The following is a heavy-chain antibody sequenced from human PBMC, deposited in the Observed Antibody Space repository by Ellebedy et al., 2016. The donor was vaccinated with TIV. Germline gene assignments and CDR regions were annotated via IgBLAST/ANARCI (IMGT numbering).Heavy chain of an antibody. CDR1: GFTFSGYA. CDR2: ISGDTSGT. Sequence: GESLKISCAASGFTFSGYAMSWVRQAPGKGLEWVSAISGDTSGTYYTDAVKRRFTISSDKSRNTLYLQMNSLRAEDAAVYYCDRRDGYKPFDYWGQGTLVIVSS. CDR3: DRRDGYKPFDY. D-gene: IGHD5-24*01. V-gene: IGHV3-23*01. J-gene: IGHJ4*02.